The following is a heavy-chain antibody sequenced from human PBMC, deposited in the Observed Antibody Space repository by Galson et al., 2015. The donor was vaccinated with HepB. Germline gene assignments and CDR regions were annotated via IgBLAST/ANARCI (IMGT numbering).Heavy chain of an antibody. Sequence: SLRLSCADSGFTFRSYWMSWVRQTPGKGLEWVGNIKQDGTEKYYADSVKGRFTISRDNAKRSVHLQMNRLRAEDTAVYYCTSTISAGPGFYRGQGTLVTVSS. D-gene: IGHD6-13*01. J-gene: IGHJ4*02. CDR3: TSTISAGPGFY. CDR1: GFTFRSYW. CDR2: IKQDGTEK. V-gene: IGHV3-7*03.